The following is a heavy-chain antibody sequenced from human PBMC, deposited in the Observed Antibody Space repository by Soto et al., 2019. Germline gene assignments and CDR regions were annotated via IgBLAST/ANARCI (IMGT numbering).Heavy chain of an antibody. CDR2: VSYDGSIK. Sequence: PGGSLRLSCAASGFTFSSFAMHWVRQAPGKGLEWVAVVSYDGSIKYYADFVKGRFTICRENSRKTLYPQRKGVRAEQTAVYYCANGSHDYGDNFWLHPWGQGALVTVFS. J-gene: IGHJ5*02. D-gene: IGHD4-17*01. V-gene: IGHV3-30-3*01. CDR1: GFTFSSFA. CDR3: ANGSHDYGDNFWLHP.